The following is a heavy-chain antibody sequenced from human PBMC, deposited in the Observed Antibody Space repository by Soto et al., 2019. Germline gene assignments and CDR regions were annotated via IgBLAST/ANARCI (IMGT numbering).Heavy chain of an antibody. CDR1: GFSFTSFA. D-gene: IGHD3-3*01. V-gene: IGHV3-23*01. J-gene: IGHJ4*02. CDR3: AKWSYLDY. CDR2: ISGSDGKT. Sequence: GGSLRLSCTTSGFSFTSFAMTWVRQAPGKGLEWVATISGSDGKTYYADSVKGRFSISRDTSRNTLYLQMNSLRADDTAIYYCAKWSYLDYWGQGTRVTVSS.